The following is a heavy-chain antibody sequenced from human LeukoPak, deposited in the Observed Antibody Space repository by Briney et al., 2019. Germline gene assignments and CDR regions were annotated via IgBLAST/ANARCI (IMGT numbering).Heavy chain of an antibody. J-gene: IGHJ4*02. CDR2: ISGGLSTI. CDR3: ARETGSYYDY. D-gene: IGHD1-26*01. CDR1: GFDFSDYY. V-gene: IGHV3-11*04. Sequence: GGSLRLSCAASGFDFSDYYMTWVRQAPGKGLEWVSYISGGLSTISYADSVRGRFTISRDNAKNSLYLQMTSLRAEDTAVYYCARETGSYYDYWGQGTLVTVSS.